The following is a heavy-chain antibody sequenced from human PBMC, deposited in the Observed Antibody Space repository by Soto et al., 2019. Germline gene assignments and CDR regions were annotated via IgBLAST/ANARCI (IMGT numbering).Heavy chain of an antibody. D-gene: IGHD6-6*01. V-gene: IGHV5-10-1*01. CDR1: GYSFTSYW. CDR3: ARQGEYSSSQSQAYYYYGMDV. CDR2: IDPSDSCT. J-gene: IGHJ6*02. Sequence: GESLKISCKGSGYSFTSYWISWVRQMPGKGLEWMGRIDPSDSCTNYSPSFQGHVTISADKSISTAYLQWSSLKASDTAMYYCARQGEYSSSQSQAYYYYGMDVWGQGTTVTVSS.